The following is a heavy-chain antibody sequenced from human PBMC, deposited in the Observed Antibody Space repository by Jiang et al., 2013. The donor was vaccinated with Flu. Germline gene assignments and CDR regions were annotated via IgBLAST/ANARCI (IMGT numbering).Heavy chain of an antibody. CDR3: ARGMVEYYFDY. J-gene: IGHJ4*02. D-gene: IGHD2-8*01. V-gene: IGHV1-69*04. Sequence: SVKVSCKASGGTFSSYAISWVRQAPGQGLEWMGRIIPILGIANYAQKFQGRVTITADKSTSTAYMELSSLRSEGTAVYYCARGMVEYYFDYWGQGTLVTVSS. CDR2: IIPILGIA. CDR1: GGTFSSYA.